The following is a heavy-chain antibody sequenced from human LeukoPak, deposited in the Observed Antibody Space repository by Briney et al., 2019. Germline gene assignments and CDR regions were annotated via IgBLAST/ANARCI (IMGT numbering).Heavy chain of an antibody. CDR2: INHSGST. J-gene: IGHJ5*02. CDR3: ARRWNWFDP. V-gene: IGHV4-34*01. D-gene: IGHD5-24*01. CDR1: GGSFSGYY. Sequence: SETLSLTCAVYGGSFSGYYWSWSRQPPGKGLEWIGEINHSGSTNYNPSLKSRVNISVDTSKNQFSLKLSSVTAADTAVYYCARRWNWFDPWGQGTLVTVSS.